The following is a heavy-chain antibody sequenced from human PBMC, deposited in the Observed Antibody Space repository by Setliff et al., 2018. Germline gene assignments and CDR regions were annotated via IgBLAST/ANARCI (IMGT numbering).Heavy chain of an antibody. V-gene: IGHV4-34*01. CDR1: GGSFSGYY. CDR2: INHSGST. Sequence: PSETLSLTCAVYGGSFSGYYWSWIRQPPGKGLEWIGEINHSGSTNYNPSLKSRVTISVDTSKNQFSLKLSSVTAADTAVYYCARAYSYYYYYMDVWGKGTTVTVS. J-gene: IGHJ6*03. D-gene: IGHD4-4*01. CDR3: ARAYSYYYYYMDV.